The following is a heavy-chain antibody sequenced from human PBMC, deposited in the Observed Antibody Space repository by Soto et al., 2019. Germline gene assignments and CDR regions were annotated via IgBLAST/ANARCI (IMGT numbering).Heavy chain of an antibody. D-gene: IGHD3-22*01. Sequence: GGSLRLSCAASGFTFSSYAMHWVRQAPGKGLEWVAVISYDGSNKYYADSVKGRFTISRDNSKNTLYLQMNSLRAEDTAVYYCAGGRTDHYYDSSGYYYENIGGQGTLVTVSS. CDR3: AGGRTDHYYDSSGYYYENI. CDR2: ISYDGSNK. V-gene: IGHV3-30-3*01. CDR1: GFTFSSYA. J-gene: IGHJ4*02.